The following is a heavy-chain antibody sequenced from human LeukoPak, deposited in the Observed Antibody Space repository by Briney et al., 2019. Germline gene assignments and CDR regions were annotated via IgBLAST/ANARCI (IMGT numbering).Heavy chain of an antibody. J-gene: IGHJ4*02. D-gene: IGHD6-13*01. CDR2: ISGNGGGT. CDR3: AKSFGYSRSWFDY. CDR1: GFTFSNYG. V-gene: IGHV3-23*01. Sequence: GRSLRLSCAASGFTFSNYGMHWVRQAPGKGLEWVSGISGNGGGTYYADSVKGRFTISRDNSKNTLYLQMNSLRAEDTAVYYCAKSFGYSRSWFDYWGQGTLVTVSS.